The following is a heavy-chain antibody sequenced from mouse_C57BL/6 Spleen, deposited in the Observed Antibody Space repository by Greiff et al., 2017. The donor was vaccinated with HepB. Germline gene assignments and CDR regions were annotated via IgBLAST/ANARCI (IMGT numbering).Heavy chain of an antibody. J-gene: IGHJ4*01. D-gene: IGHD1-1*01. Sequence: EVLLVESGGGLVKPGGSLKLSCAASGFTFSDYGMHWVRQAPEKGLEWVAYISSGSSTIYYADTVKGRFTISRDNAKNTLFLQMTSLRSEDTAMYYCANYYGSYAMDYWGQGTSVTVSS. CDR2: ISSGSSTI. V-gene: IGHV5-17*01. CDR3: ANYYGSYAMDY. CDR1: GFTFSDYG.